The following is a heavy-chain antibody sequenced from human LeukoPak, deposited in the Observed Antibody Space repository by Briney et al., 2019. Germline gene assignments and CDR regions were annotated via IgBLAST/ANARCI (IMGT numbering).Heavy chain of an antibody. CDR2: IIPIFGTA. CDR1: GGTFSSYA. J-gene: IGHJ4*02. V-gene: IGHV1-69*01. Sequence: ASVKVSCTASGGTFSSYAISWVRPAPGQGLEWMGGIIPIFGTANYAQKFQGRVTITADESTSTAYMELSSLRSEDTAVYYCATGEGYCSGGSCYYFDYWGQGTLVTVSS. CDR3: ATGEGYCSGGSCYYFDY. D-gene: IGHD2-15*01.